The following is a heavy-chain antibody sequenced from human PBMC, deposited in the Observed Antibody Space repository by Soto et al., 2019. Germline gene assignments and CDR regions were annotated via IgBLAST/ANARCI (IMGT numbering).Heavy chain of an antibody. D-gene: IGHD4-17*01. J-gene: IGHJ4*02. Sequence: PSETLSLTCAVSDGSIRNHNWWSWVRQPPGKGLEWIGDIYHSGSTNSNPSLKSRVTISVDKSKNQFSLTLNSVTAADTAVYYCARNNTVTTPNYFDYWGLGSLVTVSS. V-gene: IGHV4-4*02. CDR2: IYHSGST. CDR3: ARNNTVTTPNYFDY. CDR1: DGSIRNHNW.